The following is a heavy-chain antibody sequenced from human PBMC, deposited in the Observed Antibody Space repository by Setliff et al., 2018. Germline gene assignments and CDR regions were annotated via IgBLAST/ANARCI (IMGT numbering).Heavy chain of an antibody. Sequence: SETLSLTCTVSGDSISSRTHYWSWIRQPAGKGLEWIGHIYTSWSTIYNPSLKSRLTISVDTSKNQFSLKLTSVTAADTAVYFCAKGGTYRYFDYWGQGTLVTVS. CDR2: IYTSWST. J-gene: IGHJ4*02. CDR3: AKGGTYRYFDY. CDR1: GDSISSRTHY. D-gene: IGHD2-15*01. V-gene: IGHV4-61*09.